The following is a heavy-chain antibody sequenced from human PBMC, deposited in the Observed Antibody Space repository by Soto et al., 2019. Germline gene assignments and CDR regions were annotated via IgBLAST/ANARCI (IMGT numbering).Heavy chain of an antibody. CDR2: IIPIFGTA. CDR1: GGTFSSYA. Sequence: QVQLVQSGTEVKKPGSSVKVSCKASGGTFSSYAISWVRQAPGQGLEWMGGIIPIFGTANYAQKFQGRVTITADESTSTAYMELSSLRSDDTAVYYCARHDSGSYAQFDPWGQGTLVTVSS. CDR3: ARHDSGSYAQFDP. V-gene: IGHV1-69*12. D-gene: IGHD1-26*01. J-gene: IGHJ5*02.